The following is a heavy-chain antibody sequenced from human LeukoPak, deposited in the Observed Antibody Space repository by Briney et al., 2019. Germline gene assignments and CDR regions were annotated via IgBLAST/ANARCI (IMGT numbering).Heavy chain of an antibody. J-gene: IGHJ4*02. CDR2: IKSKGDGGTT. D-gene: IGHD4-17*01. CDR1: GFIFSSYS. V-gene: IGHV3-15*01. CDR3: STDRSTVTTYFDY. Sequence: GGSLRLSCAASGFIFSSYSMNWVRQAPGKGLEWVGRIKSKGDGGTTDYAAPVKGRFTISRDDSRNTLYLQMNSLKTEDTAVYYCSTDRSTVTTYFDYWGQGTLVTVSS.